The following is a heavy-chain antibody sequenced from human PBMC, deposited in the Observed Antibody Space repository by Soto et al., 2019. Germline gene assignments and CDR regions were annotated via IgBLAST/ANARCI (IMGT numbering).Heavy chain of an antibody. V-gene: IGHV3-23*01. Sequence: EVQLLESGGCLVQPGGSLRLSCAASGFTFSTTGMSWVRQAPGRGLEWISVISGSGTSTYYADSVKGRFTISRDNSKNTLYLQMNSLRADDTAVYYCAKGGWLRRNDCWGQGTLVTVSS. CDR2: ISGSGTST. J-gene: IGHJ4*02. CDR3: AKGGWLRRNDC. D-gene: IGHD5-12*01. CDR1: GFTFSTTG.